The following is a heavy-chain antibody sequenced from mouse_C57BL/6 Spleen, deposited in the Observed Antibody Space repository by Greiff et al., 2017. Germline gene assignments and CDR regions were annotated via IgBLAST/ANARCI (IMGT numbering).Heavy chain of an antibody. CDR3: ASGPPFITTVVADWYFDV. J-gene: IGHJ1*03. V-gene: IGHV1-4*01. CDR1: GYTFTSYT. Sequence: QVQLQQSGAELVRPGASVKMSCKASGYTFTSYTMHWVKQRPGQGLEWIGYINPSSGYTKYNQKFKDKATLTADKSSSTAYMQLSSLTSEDSAVXYCASGPPFITTVVADWYFDVWGTGTTVTVSS. D-gene: IGHD1-1*01. CDR2: INPSSGYT.